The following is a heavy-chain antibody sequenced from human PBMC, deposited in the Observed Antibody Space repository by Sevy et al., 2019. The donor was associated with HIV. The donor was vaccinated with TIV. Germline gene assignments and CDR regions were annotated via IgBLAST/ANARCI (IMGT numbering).Heavy chain of an antibody. Sequence: GGSLRLSCAASGFTFSSYPMSWVRQAPGKGLEWVSAISGSGGYTYYADSVKGRFTISSNNYKKMLFLQMNGVSAEDTAVYYCAKEGDGYSWGQGTLVTVSS. CDR1: GFTFSSYP. CDR2: ISGSGGYT. D-gene: IGHD4-4*01. J-gene: IGHJ4*02. CDR3: AKEGDGYS. V-gene: IGHV3-23*01.